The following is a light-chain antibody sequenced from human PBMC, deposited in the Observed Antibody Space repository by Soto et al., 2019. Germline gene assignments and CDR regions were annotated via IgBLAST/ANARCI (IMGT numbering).Light chain of an antibody. CDR1: QSVNSN. J-gene: IGKJ4*01. CDR2: GAS. V-gene: IGKV3-15*01. CDR3: QQYNKWPLT. Sequence: EIVMTQSPDTLSVSPGERATLPCRASQSVNSNLAWYQQKPGQAPRLLIFGASTRATGIPARFSGSGSATEFTLTISSLQSEDFAVYYCQQYNKWPLTFGGGTKV.